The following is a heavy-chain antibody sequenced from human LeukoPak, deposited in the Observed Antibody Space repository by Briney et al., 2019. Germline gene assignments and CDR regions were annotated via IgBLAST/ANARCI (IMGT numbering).Heavy chain of an antibody. D-gene: IGHD2-2*01. CDR1: GYTFNSFD. CDR3: ATGRTYQGSTPYDY. CDR2: MTPSNGHT. Sequence: ASVKVSCKTSGYTFNSFDINWVRQATGQGLEWMGWMTPSNGHTGYARKFQGRVTMTRDTSISTAYMELSSLKSEDTALYYCATGRTYQGSTPYDYWGQGTWVTVSS. V-gene: IGHV1-8*01. J-gene: IGHJ4*02.